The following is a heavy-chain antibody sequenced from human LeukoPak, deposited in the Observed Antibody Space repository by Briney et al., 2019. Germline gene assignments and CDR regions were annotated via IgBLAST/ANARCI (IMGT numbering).Heavy chain of an antibody. Sequence: ASVKVSCKASGYTFTGYYMHWVRQPPGQGLEWMGWINPNSGGTYYAQKFQGRVTMIRDTSITTAYMELSSLRSDDTAVYYCARGASERYFDAFDIWGQGTMVTVSS. J-gene: IGHJ3*02. CDR2: INPNSGGT. CDR1: GYTFTGYY. D-gene: IGHD3-9*01. CDR3: ARGASERYFDAFDI. V-gene: IGHV1-2*02.